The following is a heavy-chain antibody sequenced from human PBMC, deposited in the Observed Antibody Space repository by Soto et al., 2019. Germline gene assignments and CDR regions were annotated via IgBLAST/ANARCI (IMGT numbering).Heavy chain of an antibody. CDR3: AYCGGDCYQSGNWFDP. J-gene: IGHJ5*02. Sequence: SETLSLTCAVYGGSFSGYYWSWIRQPPGKGLEWIGEINHSGSTNYNPSLKSRVTISVDTSKNQFSLKLSSVTAADTAVYYCAYCGGDCYQSGNWFDPWGQGTLVTVS. D-gene: IGHD2-21*02. CDR1: GGSFSGYY. CDR2: INHSGST. V-gene: IGHV4-34*01.